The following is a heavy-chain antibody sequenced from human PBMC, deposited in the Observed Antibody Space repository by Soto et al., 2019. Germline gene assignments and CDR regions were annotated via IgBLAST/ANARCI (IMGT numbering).Heavy chain of an antibody. V-gene: IGHV3-74*03. CDR2: INTDKSTL. D-gene: IGHD3-16*01. Sequence: GGSLRLSCLASGFSFSRYWMHWVRQAPGKGLVWVSRINTDKSTLTYADSVEGRFTISRDNAKNTLYLQMNSLRAEDTAVYFCARGGGTSLPIRSNWLDPWGQGTLVTSPQ. J-gene: IGHJ5*02. CDR1: GFSFSRYW. CDR3: ARGGGTSLPIRSNWLDP.